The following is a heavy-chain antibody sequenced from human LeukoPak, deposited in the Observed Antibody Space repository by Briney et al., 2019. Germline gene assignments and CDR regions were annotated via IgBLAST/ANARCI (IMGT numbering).Heavy chain of an antibody. CDR2: FDPEDGET. CDR3: ATRGCSGSSCYSYFDY. V-gene: IGHV1-24*01. J-gene: IGHJ4*02. Sequence: GASVKVSCKVSGYTLTELSMHWVRQAPGKGLEWMGGFDPEDGETIYAQKFQGRVTMTEDTSTDTAYMELSSLRSEDTAVYYCATRGCSGSSCYSYFDYWGQGTLVTVSS. CDR1: GYTLTELS. D-gene: IGHD2-15*01.